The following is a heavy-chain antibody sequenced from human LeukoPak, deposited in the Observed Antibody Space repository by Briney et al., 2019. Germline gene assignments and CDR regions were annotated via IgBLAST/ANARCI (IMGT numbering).Heavy chain of an antibody. CDR2: INPSGGST. CDR1: GYTFTSYY. J-gene: IGHJ3*02. CDR3: ARYVAGDAFDI. Sequence: ASVKVSCKASGYTFTSYYIHRVRQAPGQGLEWMGIINPSGGSTSYAQKFQGRVTITRNTSISTAYMELSSLRSEDTAVYYCARYVAGDAFDIWGQGTMVTVSS. D-gene: IGHD2-21*01. V-gene: IGHV1-46*01.